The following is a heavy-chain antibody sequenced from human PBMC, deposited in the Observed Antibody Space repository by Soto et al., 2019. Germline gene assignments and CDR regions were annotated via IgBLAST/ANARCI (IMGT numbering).Heavy chain of an antibody. CDR3: ARVMPGLRFFDY. V-gene: IGHV4-30-4*01. D-gene: IGHD5-12*01. CDR2: IYYSGST. Sequence: SETLSLTCTVSGGSISSGDYYWSWIRQPQGKGLEWIGYIYYSGSTYYNLSIKSRVTISVDTSKNQFSLKLGSVTAADTAVYYCARVMPGLRFFDYWGQGTLVTVSS. J-gene: IGHJ4*02. CDR1: GGSISSGDYY.